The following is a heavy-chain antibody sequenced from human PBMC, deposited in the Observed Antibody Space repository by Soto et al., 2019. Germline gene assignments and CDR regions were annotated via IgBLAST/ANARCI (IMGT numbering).Heavy chain of an antibody. CDR2: IYTGGAT. D-gene: IGHD1-26*01. V-gene: IGHV3-53*01. CDR3: ARVRGSGDLLRYFDY. Sequence: EVQLVESGGGLIQPGGSLRLSCAASELTVSGNYMTWVRQAPGKGLEWVSVIYTGGATYYADSVKGRFTISRDTSGNTLHLQMNSLKVEDTAVYYCARVRGSGDLLRYFDYWGQGALVTVSS. CDR1: ELTVSGNY. J-gene: IGHJ4*02.